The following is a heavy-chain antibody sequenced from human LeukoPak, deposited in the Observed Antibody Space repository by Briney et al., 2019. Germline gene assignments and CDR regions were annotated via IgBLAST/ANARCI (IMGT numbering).Heavy chain of an antibody. CDR1: GFTFSSYC. CDR2: ISTSSSYI. D-gene: IGHD5-18*01. Sequence: GGPLRLSCAASGFTFSSYCMNWVRQAPGKGLEWVSSISTSSSYIYYADSVKGRFTISRDNAKNSLYLQMNSLRAEDTAVYYCARGIQLWPVYFDYWGQGTLVTVSS. CDR3: ARGIQLWPVYFDY. V-gene: IGHV3-21*01. J-gene: IGHJ4*02.